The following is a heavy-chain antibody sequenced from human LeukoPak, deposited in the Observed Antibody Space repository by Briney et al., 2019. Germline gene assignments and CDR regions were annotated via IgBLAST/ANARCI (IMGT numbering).Heavy chain of an antibody. Sequence: GEALQISCKVSGYSFSTYWIGWVRQMPGKGLEWMGIIYPGDSDTRYSPSFQGQVTISADKSISTAYLQWSSLKASDTAMYYCARRGIAVADDYWGQGPLVTVSS. CDR3: ARRGIAVADDY. CDR2: IYPGDSDT. V-gene: IGHV5-51*01. D-gene: IGHD6-19*01. CDR1: GYSFSTYW. J-gene: IGHJ4*02.